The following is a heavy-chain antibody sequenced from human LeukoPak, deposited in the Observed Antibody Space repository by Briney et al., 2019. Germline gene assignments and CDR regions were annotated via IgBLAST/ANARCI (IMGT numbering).Heavy chain of an antibody. Sequence: GGSLRLSCAASGFTFSSYSMNWVRQAPGKGLEWVSSISSSSSYIYYADSVKGRFTISRDNAKNSLYLQMNSLRAEDTAVYYCARDGDIVVVPADLDYWGQGTLVTVSS. CDR1: GFTFSSYS. D-gene: IGHD2-2*01. CDR3: ARDGDIVVVPADLDY. CDR2: ISSSSSYI. J-gene: IGHJ4*02. V-gene: IGHV3-21*01.